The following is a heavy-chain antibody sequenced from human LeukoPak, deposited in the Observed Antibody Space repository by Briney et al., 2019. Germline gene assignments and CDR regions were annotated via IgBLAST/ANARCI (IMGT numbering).Heavy chain of an antibody. J-gene: IGHJ2*01. Sequence: PSETLSLTCAVYGGSFSGYYWSWIRQPPGKGLEWIGEINHSGSTNYNPSLKSRVTISVDTSKNQFSLRLSSVTAADTAVYYCARVGVGYCTNGVCYTGPVGRDWYFDLWGRGTLVTVSS. CDR3: ARVGVGYCTNGVCYTGPVGRDWYFDL. V-gene: IGHV4-34*01. CDR2: INHSGST. D-gene: IGHD2-8*01. CDR1: GGSFSGYY.